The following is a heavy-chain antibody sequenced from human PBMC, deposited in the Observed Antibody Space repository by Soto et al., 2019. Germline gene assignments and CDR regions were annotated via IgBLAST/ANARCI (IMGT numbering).Heavy chain of an antibody. CDR2: ISGSGGST. CDR3: AKDRSWDWYFDL. V-gene: IGHV3-23*01. D-gene: IGHD1-26*01. Sequence: EVQLLESGGGLVQPGGSLRLSCAASGFTFSSYVMSWVRQAPGQGLEWVSAISGSGGSTYYADSVKGRFTISRDNSKNTLYLQMNSLRAEDTAVYYCAKDRSWDWYFDLWGRGTLVPVSS. CDR1: GFTFSSYV. J-gene: IGHJ2*01.